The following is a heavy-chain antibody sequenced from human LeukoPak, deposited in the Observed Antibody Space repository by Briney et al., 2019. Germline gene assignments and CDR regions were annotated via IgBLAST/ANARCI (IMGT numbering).Heavy chain of an antibody. CDR3: ARSTMVRGVIVY. D-gene: IGHD3-10*01. CDR1: GYTFTSYY. Sequence: VSVKVSCKASGYTFTSYYMHWVRQAPGQGLEWMGIINPSGGSTSYAQKFQGRVTMTRDTSTSTVYMELSSLRSEDTAVYYCARSTMVRGVIVYWGQGTLVTVSS. V-gene: IGHV1-46*01. CDR2: INPSGGST. J-gene: IGHJ4*02.